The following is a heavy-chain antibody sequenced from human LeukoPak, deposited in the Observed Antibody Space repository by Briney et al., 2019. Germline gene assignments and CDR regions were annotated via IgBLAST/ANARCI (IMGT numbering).Heavy chain of an antibody. CDR1: GFIFSEYS. V-gene: IGHV3-48*01. Sequence: GGSLRLSCVASGFIFSEYSMNWVRQAPGKGLEWLSYISTGSTSIYYADSVKGRFTISRDNGKRSLYLQMNSLRAEDTAVYYCARDLWGGTARSTVGGSWGQGTLVTVSS. CDR2: ISTGSTSI. J-gene: IGHJ1*01. CDR3: ARDLWGGTARSTVGGS. D-gene: IGHD2-15*01.